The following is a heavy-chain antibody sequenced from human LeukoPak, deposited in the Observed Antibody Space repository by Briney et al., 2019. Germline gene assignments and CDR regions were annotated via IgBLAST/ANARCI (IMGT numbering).Heavy chain of an antibody. D-gene: IGHD6-19*01. CDR3: AKRGPAGAGRSPDYFDY. CDR2: ISGSGGST. Sequence: GGSLRLPCAASGFTFSSYVMSWVRQAPGKGLEWVSAISGSGGSTYYADSVKGRFTISRDNSKNTLYLQMNSLRAEDTAVYYCAKRGPAGAGRSPDYFDYWGQGTLVTVSS. CDR1: GFTFSSYV. J-gene: IGHJ4*02. V-gene: IGHV3-23*01.